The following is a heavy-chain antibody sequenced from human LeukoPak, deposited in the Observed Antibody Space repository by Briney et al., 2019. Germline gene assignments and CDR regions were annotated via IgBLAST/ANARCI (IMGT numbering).Heavy chain of an antibody. D-gene: IGHD6-19*01. V-gene: IGHV3-21*01. CDR1: GCTFSSYS. Sequence: GGSLRLXCAASGCTFSSYSMNWVSLAPGKGPEWVSSISSSSSYIYYADSVEGRFTISRDNAKNSLYLQMNSLRAEDTAVYYCARIAVAYDAFDIWGQGTMVTVSS. J-gene: IGHJ3*02. CDR3: ARIAVAYDAFDI. CDR2: ISSSSSYI.